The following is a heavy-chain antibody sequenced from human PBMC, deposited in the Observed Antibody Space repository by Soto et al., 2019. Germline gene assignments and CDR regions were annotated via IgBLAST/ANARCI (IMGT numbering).Heavy chain of an antibody. CDR1: GFIFSNFW. D-gene: IGHD6-25*01. V-gene: IGHV3-7*01. CDR3: AVLSIAAVVDF. Sequence: EEQLVESGGGLVQPGGSLRLSCAASGFIFSNFWINWVRQAPGKGLEWVASINQDGSEKYNVDSVKGRFTISRDNAKNSLYLQMNSLRAEDTAVYYCAVLSIAAVVDFWGQGTLVTVSS. CDR2: INQDGSEK. J-gene: IGHJ4*02.